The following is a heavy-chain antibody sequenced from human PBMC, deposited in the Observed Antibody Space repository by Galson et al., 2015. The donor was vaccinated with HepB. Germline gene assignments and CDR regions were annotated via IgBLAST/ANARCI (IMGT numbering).Heavy chain of an antibody. Sequence: SLRLSCAASGFTFSSYGMHWVRQVPGKGLEWVAVLSYDGSNKYYADSVKGRFTISRDNSKNTLYLQMNSLRAEDTAVYYCAKDHIVVVVAAAALDPWGQGTLVTVSS. CDR2: LSYDGSNK. J-gene: IGHJ5*02. CDR3: AKDHIVVVVAAAALDP. CDR1: GFTFSSYG. D-gene: IGHD2-15*01. V-gene: IGHV3-30*18.